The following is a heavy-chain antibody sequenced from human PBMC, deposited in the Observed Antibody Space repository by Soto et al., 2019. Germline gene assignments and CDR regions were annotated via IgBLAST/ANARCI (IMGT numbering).Heavy chain of an antibody. CDR3: AHSQSWPDWNGGIFDF. Sequence: QITLKESGPTLVNPTHTLPLTCSLSGFSIRTSGVGVGWIRQPPGKALEGLAFVYWDDDNRYSPSLKNRLTATKGPSRNQVVLTMTNMDPVDTGTYHCAHSQSWPDWNGGIFDFWGQGILVTVSS. CDR2: VYWDDDN. D-gene: IGHD1-1*01. V-gene: IGHV2-5*02. CDR1: GFSIRTSGVG. J-gene: IGHJ5*01.